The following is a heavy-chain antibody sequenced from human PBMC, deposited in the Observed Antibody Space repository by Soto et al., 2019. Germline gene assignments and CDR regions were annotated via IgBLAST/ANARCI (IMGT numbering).Heavy chain of an antibody. CDR3: TTHSGSDQAARNFDS. CDR1: GFTFRSHA. J-gene: IGHJ4*02. V-gene: IGHV3-23*01. Sequence: EVQLLESGGGLVQPGGSLRLSCAASGFTFRSHAMSWVRRAPGKGLEWVSAIGVGSTPYYADSVKGRFTISRDNSKNTLYLQMNSLGAEDTAVYYCTTHSGSDQAARNFDSWGQGTLVTVSS. D-gene: IGHD1-26*01. CDR2: IGVGSTP.